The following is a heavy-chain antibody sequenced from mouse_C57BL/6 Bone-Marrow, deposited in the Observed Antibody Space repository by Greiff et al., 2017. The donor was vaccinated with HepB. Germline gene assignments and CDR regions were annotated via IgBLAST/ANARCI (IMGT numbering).Heavy chain of an antibody. CDR2: ISSGGDYI. CDR3: TRDEDSSGYFDY. CDR1: GFTFSSYA. Sequence: EVKLVESGEGLVKPGGSLKLSCAASGFTFSSYAMSWVRQTPEKRLEWVAYISSGGDYIYYADTVKGRFTISSDNARNTLYLQMSSLKSEDTAMYYCTRDEDSSGYFDYWGQGTTLTVSS. J-gene: IGHJ2*01. V-gene: IGHV5-9-1*02. D-gene: IGHD3-2*02.